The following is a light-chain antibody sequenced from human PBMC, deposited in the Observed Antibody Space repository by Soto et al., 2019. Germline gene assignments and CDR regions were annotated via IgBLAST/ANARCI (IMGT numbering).Light chain of an antibody. CDR1: SSDVGDYNY. CDR2: EVS. CDR3: SSYAGSNNWV. V-gene: IGLV2-8*01. Sequence: QSALTQPPSASGSPGQSVTISCTGTSSDVGDYNYVSWYQQHPGKAPKLMIYEVSKRPSGVPDRFSGSKSGNTASLTVSGLQAEDEADYYCSSYAGSNNWVFGGGTQXTV. J-gene: IGLJ3*02.